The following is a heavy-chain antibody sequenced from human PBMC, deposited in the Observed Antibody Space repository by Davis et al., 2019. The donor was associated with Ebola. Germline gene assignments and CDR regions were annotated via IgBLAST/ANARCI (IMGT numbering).Heavy chain of an antibody. CDR1: GFIYSSYG. V-gene: IGHV3-21*01. J-gene: IGHJ4*02. CDR3: AKNSRLIQGISDS. CDR2: ISSSSGYI. D-gene: IGHD3-16*01. Sequence: GESLKISCAPSGFIYSSYGMHWVRQAPGKGLEWVSSISSSSGYIYYADSVKGRFTISRDNAGNSLFLQMNTLRAEDTAVYFCAKNSRLIQGISDSWGQGTLVTVSS.